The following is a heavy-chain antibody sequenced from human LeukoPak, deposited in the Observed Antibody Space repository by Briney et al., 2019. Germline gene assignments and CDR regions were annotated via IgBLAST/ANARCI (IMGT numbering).Heavy chain of an antibody. CDR2: IKNKADGGTA. Sequence: GGSLRLSCAASGFTFSNAWKSWVRQAPAKRLEWVGRIKNKADGGTAHYAAPGKGIFTSSRDDSKSTLYLQMSSLKTEGTAVYHCIIPTSERWRHPYWGQGTLVPVSS. J-gene: IGHJ1*01. CDR1: GFTFSNAW. D-gene: IGHD5-24*01. CDR3: IIPTSERWRHPY. V-gene: IGHV3-15*01.